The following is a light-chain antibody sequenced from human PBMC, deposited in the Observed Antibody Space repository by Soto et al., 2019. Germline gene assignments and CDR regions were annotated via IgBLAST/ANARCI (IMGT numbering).Light chain of an antibody. J-gene: IGKJ1*01. V-gene: IGKV3-20*01. CDR1: QSVSSSY. CDR3: QQYGSSPRT. CDR2: AAS. Sequence: EIVLTQSPGTLSLSPGERATLSCRASQSVSSSYLAWYRQKPGQAPRLLIYAASSRATGIPDRFSGSGSGTDFTLTISRLEPEDFVVYYCQQYGSSPRTFGQGTKVEIK.